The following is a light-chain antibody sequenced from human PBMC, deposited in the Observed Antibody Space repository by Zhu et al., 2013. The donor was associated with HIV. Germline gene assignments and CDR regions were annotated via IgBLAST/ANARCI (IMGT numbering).Light chain of an antibody. V-gene: IGKV3D-15*01. CDR1: QDVSFY. J-gene: IGKJ1*01. CDR2: RAS. Sequence: EIVMTQSPATLSVSPGESATLSCRASQDVSFYLAWFQQKPGQAPRLVINRASNRATGVPARFRGGGSGTDFTLTISGLQSEDIAVYYCQQYNTWPRTFGQGTRVDI. CDR3: QQYNTWPRT.